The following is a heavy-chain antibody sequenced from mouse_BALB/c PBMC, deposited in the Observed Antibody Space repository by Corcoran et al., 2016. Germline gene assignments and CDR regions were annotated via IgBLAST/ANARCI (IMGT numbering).Heavy chain of an antibody. V-gene: IGHV1S34*01. CDR1: GYSFTGYY. Sequence: LVKTGASVKISCKASGYSFTGYYMHWVKQSHGKSLEWIGYISCYNGATSYNQKFKGKATFTVDTSSSTAYMQFNSLTSEDSAVYYCAVYGNYGALFAYWGQGTLVTVSA. D-gene: IGHD2-1*01. CDR3: AVYGNYGALFAY. J-gene: IGHJ3*01. CDR2: ISCYNGAT.